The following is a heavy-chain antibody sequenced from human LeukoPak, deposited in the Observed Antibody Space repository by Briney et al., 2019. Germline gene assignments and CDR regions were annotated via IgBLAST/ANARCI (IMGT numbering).Heavy chain of an antibody. CDR1: GFTFSSYS. CDR2: IKQDGSEI. J-gene: IGHJ4*02. Sequence: GGSLRLSRAASGFTFSSYSMTWVRQAPGKGLEWVANIKQDGSEIYYMDSVKGRFTISRDNAKNSLYLQMNSLRAEDTAVYYCARDLWAQKLPHRYFDYWGQGTLVTVSS. D-gene: IGHD6-13*01. V-gene: IGHV3-7*05. CDR3: ARDLWAQKLPHRYFDY.